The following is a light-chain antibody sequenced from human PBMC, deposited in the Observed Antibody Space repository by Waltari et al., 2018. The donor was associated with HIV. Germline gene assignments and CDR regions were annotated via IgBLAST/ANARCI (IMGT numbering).Light chain of an antibody. CDR2: GDT. CDR3: QSYDSGLSVV. Sequence: QAVLTQPPPVAGAPGQRGTNSCTGNKPKLGAGFGLHWYQQVPETAPKLLSYGDTNRPSGVPDRFSGSKSGTSASLAITGLQAEDEADYYCQSYDSGLSVVFGGGTKLTVL. J-gene: IGLJ3*02. V-gene: IGLV1-40*01. CDR1: KPKLGAGFG.